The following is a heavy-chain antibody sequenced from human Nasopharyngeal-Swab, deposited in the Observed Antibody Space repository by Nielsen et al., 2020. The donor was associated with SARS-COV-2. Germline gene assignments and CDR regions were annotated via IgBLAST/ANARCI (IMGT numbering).Heavy chain of an antibody. V-gene: IGHV2-5*02. D-gene: IGHD3-3*01. J-gene: IGHJ4*02. CDR3: AHSVQYYAFWSGYFFDY. CDR1: GFSLSTSGVG. CDR2: IYWDDDK. Sequence: SGPTLVKPTQTLTLTCTFSGFSLSTSGVGVGWIRQPPGKALEWLALIYWDDDKRYSPSLKSRLTITKDTSKNQVVLTMTNMDPVDTATYYCAHSVQYYAFWSGYFFDYWGQGTLVTVSS.